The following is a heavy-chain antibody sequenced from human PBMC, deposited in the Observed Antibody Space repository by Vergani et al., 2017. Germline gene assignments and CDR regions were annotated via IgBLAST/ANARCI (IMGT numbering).Heavy chain of an antibody. CDR3: ARALDSSSSGVVDY. D-gene: IGHD6-6*01. J-gene: IGHJ4*02. V-gene: IGHV3-7*03. Sequence: EVQLVESGGGLVQPGGSLRLSCAASGFTFSSYWMSWVRQAPGKGLEWVANIKQDGSEKYYVDSVKGRFTISRDNAKNSLYLQMNSLRAEDTALYHCARALDSSSSGVVDYWGQGTLVTVSS. CDR2: IKQDGSEK. CDR1: GFTFSSYW.